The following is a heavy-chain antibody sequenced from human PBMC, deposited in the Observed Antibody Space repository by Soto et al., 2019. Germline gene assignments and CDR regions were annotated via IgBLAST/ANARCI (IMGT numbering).Heavy chain of an antibody. Sequence: GGSLRLSCAASGFTFSSYAMSWVRQAPGKGLEWVSAISGSGGSTYYADSVKGRFTISRDNSKNTLYLQMNSLRAEDTAVYYCAKDMDSSGYYYVYYYYGMDVWGQGTTVTVSS. D-gene: IGHD3-22*01. V-gene: IGHV3-23*01. J-gene: IGHJ6*02. CDR3: AKDMDSSGYYYVYYYYGMDV. CDR1: GFTFSSYA. CDR2: ISGSGGST.